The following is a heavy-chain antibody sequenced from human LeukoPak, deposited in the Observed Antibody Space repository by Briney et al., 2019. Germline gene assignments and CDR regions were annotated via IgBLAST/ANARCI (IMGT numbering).Heavy chain of an antibody. CDR2: NSSRRGTT. CDR3: ARPRVRSGWSGFDLDY. J-gene: IGHJ4*02. V-gene: IGHV3-48*01. D-gene: IGHD5-12*01. CDR1: GFTFSTYS. Sequence: GGTLRLSCAASGFTFSTYSMNWVRQAPGKGLEWMIYNSSRRGTTYYADSVKGRLTISRDDAKHSVYLHMNSVIAEDTAVYFCARPRVRSGWSGFDLDYWGQGTLVTVSS.